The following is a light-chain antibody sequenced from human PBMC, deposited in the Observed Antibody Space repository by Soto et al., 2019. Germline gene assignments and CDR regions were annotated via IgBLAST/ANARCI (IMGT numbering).Light chain of an antibody. V-gene: IGKV3-20*01. CDR2: GAS. Sequence: ETVMTQSPVTLSVSPGDTATLSCRASQSVSSSYLAWYQQKPGQAPRLLIYGASSRATGIPDRFSGSGSGTDFTLTISRLEPEDFAVYYCQQYGSSPWVFGQGTRLEIK. CDR1: QSVSSSY. CDR3: QQYGSSPWV. J-gene: IGKJ5*01.